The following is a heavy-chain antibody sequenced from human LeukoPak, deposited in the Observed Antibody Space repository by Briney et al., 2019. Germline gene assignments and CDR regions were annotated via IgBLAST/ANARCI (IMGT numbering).Heavy chain of an antibody. CDR3: AKGYYGDYPD. V-gene: IGHV4-4*07. D-gene: IGHD4-17*01. CDR1: GGSITSDF. J-gene: IGHJ4*02. Sequence: PSETLSLTCTVSGGSITSDFWSWIRQPAGNGLEWIGRIYTSGSTKYNPSLKSRFTMSVDTSKNQLFLKLSSVTAADTAVYYCAKGYYGDYPDWGQGTLVTVSS. CDR2: IYTSGST.